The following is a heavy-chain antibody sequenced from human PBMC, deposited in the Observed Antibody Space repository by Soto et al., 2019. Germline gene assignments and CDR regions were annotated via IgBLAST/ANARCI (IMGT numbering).Heavy chain of an antibody. CDR3: ARRVGTHVWFSVGWYFDL. D-gene: IGHD3-3*02. CDR2: IYYSGST. V-gene: IGHV4-39*01. Sequence: SETLTLTCPVSGGSISSSSYYWGWIRQPPGKGLEWIGSIYYSGSTYYNPSLKSRVTISVDTSKNQFSLKLSSVTATDTAVYYCARRVGTHVWFSVGWYFDLWGRGTLVNVS. CDR1: GGSISSSSYY. J-gene: IGHJ2*01.